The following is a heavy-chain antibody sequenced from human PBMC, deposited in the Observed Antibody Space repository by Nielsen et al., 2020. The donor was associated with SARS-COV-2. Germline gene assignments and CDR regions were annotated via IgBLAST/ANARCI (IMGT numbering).Heavy chain of an antibody. CDR1: GAPISSSSYY. CDR2: IYYSGST. Sequence: GSLRPSCTVPGAPISSSSYYWGWIRQPPGKGLEWIGSIYYSGSTYYNPSLKSRVTISVDTSKNQFSLKLSSVTAADTAVYYCARHYPDYDILTGPNDYWGQGTLVTVSS. D-gene: IGHD3-9*01. V-gene: IGHV4-39*01. J-gene: IGHJ4*02. CDR3: ARHYPDYDILTGPNDY.